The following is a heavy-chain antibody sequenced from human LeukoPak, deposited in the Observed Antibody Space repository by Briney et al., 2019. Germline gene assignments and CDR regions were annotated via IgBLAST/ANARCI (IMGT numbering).Heavy chain of an antibody. CDR1: GGSISSYY. CDR3: ATGGGRWFDP. J-gene: IGHJ5*02. D-gene: IGHD2-15*01. CDR2: IYYSGST. Sequence: KPSAPLSLPCTVSGGSISSYYWSWIRQPPGKGLEWIGYIYYSGSTNYNPSLKSRVTISVDTSKNQFSLKLSSVTAADTAVYYCATGGGRWFDPWGQGTLVTVSS. V-gene: IGHV4-59*01.